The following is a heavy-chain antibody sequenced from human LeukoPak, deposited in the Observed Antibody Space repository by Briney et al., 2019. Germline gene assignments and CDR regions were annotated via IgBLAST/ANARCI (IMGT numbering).Heavy chain of an antibody. J-gene: IGHJ3*02. CDR1: GGSISSYY. D-gene: IGHD2-2*01. CDR2: IYYSGST. CDR3: ARGKVVPAALGAFDI. Sequence: SETLSLTCTVSGGSISSYYWSWIRQPPGKGLEWIGYIYYSGSTNYNPSLKSRVTISVDTSKNQFSLKLSSVTAADTAVYYCARGKVVPAALGAFDIWGQGTMVTVSS. V-gene: IGHV4-59*08.